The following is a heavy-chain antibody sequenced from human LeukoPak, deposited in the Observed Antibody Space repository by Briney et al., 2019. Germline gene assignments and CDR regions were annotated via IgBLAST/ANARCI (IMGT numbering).Heavy chain of an antibody. V-gene: IGHV3-72*01. D-gene: IGHD3-10*01. J-gene: IGHJ4*02. CDR2: TRNKANSYTT. Sequence: GGSLRLSCAASGFTFSDHYMDWVRQAPGKGLEWVGRTRNKANSYTTEYAASVKGRFTISRDDSKNSLYLQMNSLKTEDTALYYCARDSRTMVRGVIADYWGQGTLVTVSS. CDR1: GFTFSDHY. CDR3: ARDSRTMVRGVIADY.